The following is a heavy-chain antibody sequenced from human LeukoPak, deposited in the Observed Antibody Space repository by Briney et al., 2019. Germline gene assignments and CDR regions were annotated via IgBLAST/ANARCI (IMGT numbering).Heavy chain of an antibody. J-gene: IGHJ6*03. D-gene: IGHD2-15*01. V-gene: IGHV4-38-2*02. CDR3: ARGLRYCSGGSCYWRDYYYYMDV. Sequence: PSETLSLTCTVSGYSISSGYYWGWIRQPPGKGLEWIGEINHSGSTNYNPSLKSRVTISVDTSKNQFSLKLSSVTAADTAVYYCARGLRYCSGGSCYWRDYYYYMDVWGKGTTVTASS. CDR1: GYSISSGYY. CDR2: INHSGST.